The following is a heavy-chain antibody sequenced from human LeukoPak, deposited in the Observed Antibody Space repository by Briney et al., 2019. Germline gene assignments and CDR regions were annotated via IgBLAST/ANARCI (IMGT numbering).Heavy chain of an antibody. Sequence: PGGSLRLSCAASGFTFSSYEMNWVRQAPGKGLEWVAVISYDGSNKYYADSVKGRFTISRDNSKNTLYLQMNSLRAEDTAVYYCTDRDFVYWGQGTLVTVSS. CDR1: GFTFSSYE. CDR3: TDRDFVY. CDR2: ISYDGSNK. V-gene: IGHV3-30*04. D-gene: IGHD3-10*01. J-gene: IGHJ4*02.